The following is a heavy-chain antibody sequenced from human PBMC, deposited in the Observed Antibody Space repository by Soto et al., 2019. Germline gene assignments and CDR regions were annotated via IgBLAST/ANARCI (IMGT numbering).Heavy chain of an antibody. CDR3: ARDAMIPGYYYYYGMDV. CDR1: GFTFSSYS. CDR2: ISSSSSYI. V-gene: IGHV3-21*01. D-gene: IGHD3-22*01. J-gene: IGHJ6*02. Sequence: GGSLRLSCAASGFTFSSYSMNWVRQAPGKGLEWVSSISSSSSYIYYADSVKGRFTISRDNAKNSLYLQMNSLRAEDTAVYYCARDAMIPGYYYYYGMDVWGQGTTVTVS.